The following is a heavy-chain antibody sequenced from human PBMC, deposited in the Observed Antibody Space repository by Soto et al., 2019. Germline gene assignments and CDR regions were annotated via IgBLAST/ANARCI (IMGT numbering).Heavy chain of an antibody. J-gene: IGHJ5*02. CDR2: ISAYNGNT. D-gene: IGHD5-18*01. Sequence: GASVKVSCKASGYTFTSYGISWVRQAPGQGLEWMGWISAYNGNTNYAQKLQGRVTMTTDTSTSTAYMELRSLRSDDTAVYYCARGSIQLGDGNWFDPWGQGTLVTVSS. V-gene: IGHV1-18*04. CDR3: ARGSIQLGDGNWFDP. CDR1: GYTFTSYG.